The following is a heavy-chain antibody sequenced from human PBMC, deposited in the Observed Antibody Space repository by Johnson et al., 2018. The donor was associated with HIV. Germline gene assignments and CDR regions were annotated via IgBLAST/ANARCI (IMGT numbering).Heavy chain of an antibody. CDR3: ASGDTYAFGI. D-gene: IGHD3-3*01. CDR1: GFTFSNAW. J-gene: IGHJ3*02. Sequence: VQLVESGGDLVKPGGSHRLSCAASGFTFSNAWMTWVRQAPGKGLEWVSGINWNGGSTGYADSVKGRFTISRDNAKNSLYLQMNSLRAEDTALYYCASGDTYAFGIWSQGTMVTVSS. CDR2: INWNGGST. V-gene: IGHV3-20*04.